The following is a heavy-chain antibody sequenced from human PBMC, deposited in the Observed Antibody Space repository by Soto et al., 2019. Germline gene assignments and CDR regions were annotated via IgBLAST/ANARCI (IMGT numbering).Heavy chain of an antibody. CDR1: GASISSFY. V-gene: IGHV4-59*01. Sequence: TLSLTCTVSGASISSFYWTWVRQPPGKGLDWIGYTFYGGTTNYNPSLKSCVTLSIDTSRNQVSLRVSSVTAADTAVYYCARGGYYDAFGLDLWGQGTSVTVS. J-gene: IGHJ6*02. CDR3: ARGGYYDAFGLDL. CDR2: TFYGGTT.